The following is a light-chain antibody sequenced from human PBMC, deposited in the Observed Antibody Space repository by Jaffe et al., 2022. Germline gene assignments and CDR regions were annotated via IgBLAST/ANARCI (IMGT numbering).Light chain of an antibody. CDR3: SSYTRSTGGSTLYV. Sequence: QSALTQPASESGSPGQSITISCTGTSSDVGGYNYVSWYQQRPGEAPKLMIYEVSNRPSGVSNRFSGSKSGNTASLTISGLQAEDEADYYCSSYTRSTGGSTLYVFGTGTKVTVL. J-gene: IGLJ1*01. V-gene: IGLV2-14*01. CDR2: EVS. CDR1: SSDVGGYNY.